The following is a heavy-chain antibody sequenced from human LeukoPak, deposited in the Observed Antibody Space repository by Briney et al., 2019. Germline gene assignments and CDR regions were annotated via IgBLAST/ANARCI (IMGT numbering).Heavy chain of an antibody. V-gene: IGHV1-69*02. CDR1: GGTFSSYT. D-gene: IGHD3-16*01. CDR3: ARPVWGVTQDAFDI. Sequence: SVKVSCKASGGTFSSYTISCVRQAPGQGLEWMGRIIPILGIANYAQKFQGRVTITADKSTSTAYMELSSLRSEDTAVYYCARPVWGVTQDAFDIWGQGTMVTVSS. CDR2: IIPILGIA. J-gene: IGHJ3*02.